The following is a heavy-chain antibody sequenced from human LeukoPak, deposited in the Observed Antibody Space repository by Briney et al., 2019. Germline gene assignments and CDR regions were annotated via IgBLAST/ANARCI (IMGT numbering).Heavy chain of an antibody. CDR3: ARHSPDSSGYPSVPEYFQH. J-gene: IGHJ1*01. V-gene: IGHV4-38-2*02. CDR2: IYYSGST. D-gene: IGHD3-22*01. CDR1: GYSISSGYY. Sequence: SETLSLTCTVSGYSISSGYYWGWIRQPPGKGLEWIGSIYYSGSTYYNPSLKSRVTISVDTSKNQFSLKLSSVTAADTAVYYCARHSPDSSGYPSVPEYFQHWGQGTLVTVSS.